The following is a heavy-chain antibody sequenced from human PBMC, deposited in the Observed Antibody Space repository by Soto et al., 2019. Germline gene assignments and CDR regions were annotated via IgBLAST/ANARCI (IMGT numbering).Heavy chain of an antibody. J-gene: IGHJ3*02. CDR2: ISYDGSNK. Sequence: QVQLVESGGGVVQPGRSLRLSCAASGFTFSSYGMHWVRQAPGKGLEWVAVISYDGSNKYYADSVKGRFTISRDNSKNTLYLQMNSLRAEDTAVYYCAKDRTFGAFDIWGQGIMVTVSS. D-gene: IGHD3-3*01. CDR3: AKDRTFGAFDI. CDR1: GFTFSSYG. V-gene: IGHV3-30*18.